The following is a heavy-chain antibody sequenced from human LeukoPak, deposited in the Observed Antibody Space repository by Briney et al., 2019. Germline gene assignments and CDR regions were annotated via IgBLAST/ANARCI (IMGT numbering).Heavy chain of an antibody. CDR3: ARGDYSSSVPDY. J-gene: IGHJ4*02. CDR2: ISSSNSYT. CDR1: GFTFSDYY. Sequence: GGSLRLSCAASGFTFSDYYMSWIRQAPGKGLEWVSYISSSNSYTNYADSVKGRFTISRDNAKNSLYLQMNSLRAEDTAVYYCARGDYSSSVPDYWGQGTLDTVSS. D-gene: IGHD2-2*01. V-gene: IGHV3-11*05.